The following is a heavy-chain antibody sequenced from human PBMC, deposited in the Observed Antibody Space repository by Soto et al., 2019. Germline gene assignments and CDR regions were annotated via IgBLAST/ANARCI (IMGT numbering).Heavy chain of an antibody. Sequence: EVQLLESGGGLVQPGGSLRLSCAASGFSVSSYGMNWVRQAPGKGLECVSGISNSGTTTYYADSVKGRFTISRDNSKNTRYLKRNSERAEDSAVYYWVKDCFGILRLTTAACWGQGNLVTVSS. V-gene: IGHV3-23*01. CDR2: ISNSGTTT. CDR3: VKDCFGILRLTTAAC. J-gene: IGHJ4*02. D-gene: IGHD2-21*02. CDR1: GFSVSSYG.